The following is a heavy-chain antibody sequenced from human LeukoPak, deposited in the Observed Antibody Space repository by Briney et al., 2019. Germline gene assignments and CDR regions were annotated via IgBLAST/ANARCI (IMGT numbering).Heavy chain of an antibody. CDR2: ISSSSSYI. D-gene: IGHD2-2*01. V-gene: IGHV3-21*01. CDR1: GFTFSKYN. Sequence: GGSLRLSCAASGFTFSKYNRNGVRQAPGKGLEWGSSISSSSSYIYYADSVKGRFTISRDNARNSLYLQRNSLRAEDKGVYYCAKDRPAPGRYCSSTTCFPFDSWGQGTLVTVSS. CDR3: AKDRPAPGRYCSSTTCFPFDS. J-gene: IGHJ5*01.